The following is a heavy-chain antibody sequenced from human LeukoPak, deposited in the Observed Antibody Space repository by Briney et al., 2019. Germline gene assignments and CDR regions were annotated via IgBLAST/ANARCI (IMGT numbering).Heavy chain of an antibody. CDR3: ARSSITIFGVVIEYYFDY. D-gene: IGHD3-3*01. CDR2: IYHSGST. V-gene: IGHV4-38-2*01. Sequence: SETLSLTCAVSGYSISSGYYWGWIRQPPGKGLEWIGSIYHSGSTYYNPSLKSRVTISVDMSKNQFSLKLSSVTAADTAVYYCARSSITIFGVVIEYYFDYWGQGTLVTVSS. J-gene: IGHJ4*02. CDR1: GYSISSGYY.